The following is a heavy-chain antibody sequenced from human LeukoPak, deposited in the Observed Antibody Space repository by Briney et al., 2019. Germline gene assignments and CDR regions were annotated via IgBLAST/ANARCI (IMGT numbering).Heavy chain of an antibody. Sequence: SQTLSLTCSVSGDSISSGNYYWTWIRQPAGKGLEWIGRIYTSGSTNYNPSPKSRVTISVDTSENQFSLKLSSVTAADTAVYYCASHRGSVDYWGQGTLVTVSS. J-gene: IGHJ4*02. CDR3: ASHRGSVDY. CDR1: GDSISSGNYY. CDR2: IYTSGST. D-gene: IGHD1-14*01. V-gene: IGHV4-61*02.